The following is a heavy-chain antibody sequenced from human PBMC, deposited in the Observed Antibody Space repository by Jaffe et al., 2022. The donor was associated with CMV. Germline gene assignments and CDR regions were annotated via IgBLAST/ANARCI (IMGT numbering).Heavy chain of an antibody. CDR2: MSRSTGTM. J-gene: IGHJ6*02. CDR1: GFTVSTYS. CDR3: ARGQDITIVIGQYYGMDV. V-gene: IGHV3-48*02. D-gene: IGHD1-20*01. Sequence: EVQLVESGGGLVQPGGSLRLSCAASGFTVSTYSMNWVRQAPGKGLEWVSYMSRSTGTMYYADSVKGRFTISRDNAQNSLFLQMNSLRDDDTAVYYCARGQDITIVIGQYYGMDVWGQGTTVTVSS.